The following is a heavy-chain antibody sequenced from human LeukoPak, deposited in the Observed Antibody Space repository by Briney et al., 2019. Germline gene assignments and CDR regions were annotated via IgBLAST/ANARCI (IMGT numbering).Heavy chain of an antibody. D-gene: IGHD3-10*01. V-gene: IGHV3-23*01. Sequence: GGSLRLSCAASGFTFSSYAMSWVRQAPGKGLEWVSAISGSGGSTYYADSVKGRFTISRDNSKNTLYLQMNSLRAEDTAVYYCARDQVPRYGSGSLDYWGQGTLVTVSS. CDR3: ARDQVPRYGSGSLDY. CDR1: GFTFSSYA. J-gene: IGHJ4*02. CDR2: ISGSGGST.